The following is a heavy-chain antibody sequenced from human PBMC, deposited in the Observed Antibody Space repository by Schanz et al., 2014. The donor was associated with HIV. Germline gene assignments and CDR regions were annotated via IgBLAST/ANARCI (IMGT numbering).Heavy chain of an antibody. J-gene: IGHJ4*02. V-gene: IGHV3-30*18. CDR3: AKASESIFGVEGLDF. CDR1: GFTFSSSG. Sequence: QVQLVESGGGVVQPGRSLRLSCTASGFTFSSSGMHWVRQAPGKGLEWVAVISYDGSNKYYADSVKGRFTISRDNSKNRLYLQMNSLRAEDTAVYYCAKASESIFGVEGLDFWGQGTLVIVSS. CDR2: ISYDGSNK. D-gene: IGHD3-3*01.